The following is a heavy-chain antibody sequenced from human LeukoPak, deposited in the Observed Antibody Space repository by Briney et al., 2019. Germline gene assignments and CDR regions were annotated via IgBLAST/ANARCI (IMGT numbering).Heavy chain of an antibody. CDR3: ARQPANTAAFDI. V-gene: IGHV4-59*08. CDR2: VRDNGEN. Sequence: SETLSLTCTVSGGSINAYYWSWIRQPPGKGLEWIAYVRDNGENNYNPSLKSRVAISVDTPNNQISLRLNFVTAADTAIYYCARQPANTAAFDIWGLGTMVTVSS. J-gene: IGHJ3*02. CDR1: GGSINAYY. D-gene: IGHD5-18*01.